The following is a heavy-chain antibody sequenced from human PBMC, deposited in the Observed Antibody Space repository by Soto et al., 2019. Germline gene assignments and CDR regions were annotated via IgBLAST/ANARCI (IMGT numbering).Heavy chain of an antibody. CDR1: GFTFSNSS. D-gene: IGHD6-19*01. Sequence: RRLSCADSGFTFSNSSMSWVRQAPGKGLEWVSAISGSGGSTYYADSVKGRFTISRDNSKNTLYLQMNSLRAEDTAVYYCEKEQWLVLNYWGQGTLVTFSS. J-gene: IGHJ4*02. CDR3: EKEQWLVLNY. CDR2: ISGSGGST. V-gene: IGHV3-23*01.